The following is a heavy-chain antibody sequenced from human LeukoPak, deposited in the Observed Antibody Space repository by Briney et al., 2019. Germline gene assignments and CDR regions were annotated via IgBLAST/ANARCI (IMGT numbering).Heavy chain of an antibody. CDR2: ISSSSSYI. CDR1: GFTFSSYS. Sequence: GGSLRLSCAASGFTFSSYSMNWVRRAPGKGLEWVSSISSSSSYIYYADSVKGRFTISRDNAKNSLYLQMNSLRAEDTAVYYCARCATNQQLWLYNWFDPWGQGTLVTVSS. CDR3: ARCATNQQLWLYNWFDP. V-gene: IGHV3-21*01. D-gene: IGHD5-18*01. J-gene: IGHJ5*02.